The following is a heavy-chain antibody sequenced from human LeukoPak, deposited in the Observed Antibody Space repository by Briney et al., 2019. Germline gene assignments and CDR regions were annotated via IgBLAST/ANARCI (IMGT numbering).Heavy chain of an antibody. D-gene: IGHD3-10*01. CDR1: GFTFSVYA. CDR2: ISDSGGST. J-gene: IGHJ4*02. Sequence: GGSLRLSCATSGFTFSVYAMSWVRQAPGKGLEWVSTISDSGGSTYYADSVKGRFTISRDNSKNTLYLQMNSLRAEDTAVYYCAKDKRERSGSYFPYYFDYWGQGTLVTVSS. V-gene: IGHV3-23*01. CDR3: AKDKRERSGSYFPYYFDY.